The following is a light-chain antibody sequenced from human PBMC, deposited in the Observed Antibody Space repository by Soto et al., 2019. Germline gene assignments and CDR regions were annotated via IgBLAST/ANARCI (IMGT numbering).Light chain of an antibody. CDR2: DVR. V-gene: IGLV2-14*01. Sequence: SVLTQPASVSGSPGQSLTISCTGTSSDVGGYNYVSWYQQHPGKTPKIMIYDVRNRPSGVFNRFSGSKSGNTAPLPTPGLQAEDGADYYCCSYTTSNTRQIVFGTGTKVTVL. CDR1: SSDVGGYNY. J-gene: IGLJ1*01. CDR3: CSYTTSNTRQIV.